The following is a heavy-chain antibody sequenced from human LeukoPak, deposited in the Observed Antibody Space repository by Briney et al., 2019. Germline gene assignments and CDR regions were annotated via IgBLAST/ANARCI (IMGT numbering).Heavy chain of an antibody. V-gene: IGHV1-8*01. Sequence: ASVKVSCKASGYTFTSYDINWVRQATGQGLEWMGWMNPNSGNTGYAQKFQGRVTMTRNTSISTAYMELSSLRSEDTAMYYCARVMDTDVLSGYWGQGTLVTVSS. CDR2: MNPNSGNT. J-gene: IGHJ4*02. CDR1: GYTFTSYD. D-gene: IGHD5-18*01. CDR3: ARVMDTDVLSGY.